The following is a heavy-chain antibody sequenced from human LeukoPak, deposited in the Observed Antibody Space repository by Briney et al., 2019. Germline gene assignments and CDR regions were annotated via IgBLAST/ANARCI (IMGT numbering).Heavy chain of an antibody. Sequence: PGGSLRLSCAASGFTFSSYTMNWVRQAPGKGLEWVSSISTSSLYIYYADSVKGRFTVSRDNARNSLYLQMNSLRAEDTAVYYCAREMGGSYTYVDAFDIWGQGTMVTVSS. V-gene: IGHV3-21*01. D-gene: IGHD1-26*01. J-gene: IGHJ3*02. CDR1: GFTFSSYT. CDR3: AREMGGSYTYVDAFDI. CDR2: ISTSSLYI.